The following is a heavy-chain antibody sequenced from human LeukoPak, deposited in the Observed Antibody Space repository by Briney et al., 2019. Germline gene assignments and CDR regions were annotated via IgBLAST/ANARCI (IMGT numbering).Heavy chain of an antibody. CDR2: INHSGST. Sequence: SETLSLTCAVYGGSFSGYYWSWIRQPPGKGLEWIGGINHSGSTNYNPSLKSRVTISVDTSKNQFSLKLSSVTAADTAVYYCAREVPYYDILTGPAPGYFDYWGQGTLVTVSS. D-gene: IGHD3-9*01. V-gene: IGHV4-34*01. CDR1: GGSFSGYY. J-gene: IGHJ4*02. CDR3: AREVPYYDILTGPAPGYFDY.